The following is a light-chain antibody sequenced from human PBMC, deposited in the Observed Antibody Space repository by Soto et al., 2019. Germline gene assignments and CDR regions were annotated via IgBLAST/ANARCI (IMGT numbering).Light chain of an antibody. CDR3: QQYNSYWT. Sequence: DIQMTQSPSTVSASGGERVTITCRASQNINSWLAWYQQKPGSAPKVLIYDASSLESGVPSRFSGSRSETEFTLTISSLQPDDFATYYCQQYNSYWTFGQGTKVDIK. CDR1: QNINSW. J-gene: IGKJ1*01. V-gene: IGKV1-5*01. CDR2: DAS.